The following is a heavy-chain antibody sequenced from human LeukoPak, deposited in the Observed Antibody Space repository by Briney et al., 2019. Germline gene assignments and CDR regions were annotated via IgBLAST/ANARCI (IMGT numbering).Heavy chain of an antibody. CDR2: ISWNSGSI. D-gene: IGHD1-26*01. J-gene: IGHJ6*02. V-gene: IGHV3-9*01. CDR3: AKVGSSGNGMDV. CDR1: GFTFDDYA. Sequence: GGSLRLSCAASGFTFDDYAMHWVRQAPGKGLEWVSGISWNSGSIGYADSVKGRFTISRDNAKNSLYLQMNSLRAEDTALYYCAKVGSSGNGMDVWGQGTTVTVSS.